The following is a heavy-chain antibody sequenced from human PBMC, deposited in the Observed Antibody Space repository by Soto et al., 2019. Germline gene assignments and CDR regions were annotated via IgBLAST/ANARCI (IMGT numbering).Heavy chain of an antibody. J-gene: IGHJ4*02. V-gene: IGHV1-18*01. CDR2: ISGYIHNT. CDR3: ARGKVGGDSKY. CDR1: GYTFSNYG. D-gene: IGHD2-21*02. Sequence: QVQLVQSGAEVKKPGASVKVSCKASGYTFSNYGINWVRQAPGQGLEWMGWISGYIHNTKYAQKVQGRVTMPTDTSTSTAYMELRSLRSDDTAVYYCARGKVGGDSKYWGQGTLVTVSS.